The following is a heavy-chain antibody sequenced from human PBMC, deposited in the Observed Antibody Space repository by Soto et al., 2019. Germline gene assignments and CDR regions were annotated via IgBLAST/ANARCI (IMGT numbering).Heavy chain of an antibody. D-gene: IGHD6-6*01. V-gene: IGHV5-51*01. CDR3: ARTRSFTLGFYYDGMDV. Sequence: PGESLEISCQCSGYSFASYWIGWVRQMPGKDLEWMGIIYPGDSDTRYSPSFQGQVTISADKSLRTAYLQWTSLKASDTALYYCARTRSFTLGFYYDGMDVWGQGTTVTVSS. CDR1: GYSFASYW. J-gene: IGHJ6*02. CDR2: IYPGDSDT.